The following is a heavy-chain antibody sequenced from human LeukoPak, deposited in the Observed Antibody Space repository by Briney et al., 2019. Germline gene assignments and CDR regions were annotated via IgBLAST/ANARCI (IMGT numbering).Heavy chain of an antibody. CDR1: GGSISSYY. J-gene: IGHJ2*01. D-gene: IGHD5-24*01. CDR3: ARGSRRWLQLYWYFDL. CDR2: IYYSGST. V-gene: IGHV4-59*01. Sequence: SETLSLTCTVSGGSISSYYWSGIRQPPGKGLEGIGDIYYSGSTNYNPSRKSRVTISVDTSQNQFSMKLRSVTAADTAVYYCARGSRRWLQLYWYFDLWGRGTLVTVSS.